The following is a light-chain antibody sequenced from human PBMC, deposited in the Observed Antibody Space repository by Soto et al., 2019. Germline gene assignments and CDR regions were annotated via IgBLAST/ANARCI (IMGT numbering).Light chain of an antibody. CDR2: GNT. J-gene: IGLJ2*01. V-gene: IGLV1-40*01. Sequence: QSVLTQPPSVSGAPGQRVTISCTGGSSNIGATYDVHWYRQLPGTAPKLLVFGNTNRPSGVPDRFSGSKSATSASLAISGLQPEEEADYYCQAYDGSLGAVVFGGGTKVTV. CDR1: SSNIGATYD. CDR3: QAYDGSLGAVV.